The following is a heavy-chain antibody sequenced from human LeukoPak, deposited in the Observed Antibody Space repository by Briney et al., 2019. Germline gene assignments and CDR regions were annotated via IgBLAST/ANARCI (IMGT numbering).Heavy chain of an antibody. D-gene: IGHD2/OR15-2a*01. V-gene: IGHV4-31*03. Sequence: SQTLSLTCIGSGGSISGGGFYWSWLRLHPGKGLVWLAYIYDNGSTYYNPSLKSRLIISIDTSKNQFSLQLSSVTAADTALYFCARGPTLQDAFDIWGQGALVTVSS. CDR3: ARGPTLQDAFDI. CDR2: IYDNGST. J-gene: IGHJ3*02. CDR1: GGSISGGGFY.